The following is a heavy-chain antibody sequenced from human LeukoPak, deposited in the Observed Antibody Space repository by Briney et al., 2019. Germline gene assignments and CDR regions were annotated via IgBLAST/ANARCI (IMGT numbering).Heavy chain of an antibody. D-gene: IGHD6-19*01. J-gene: IGHJ5*02. CDR1: GGSISSYY. Sequence: PSETLSLTCTVSGGSISSYYWSWIRQPPGKGLEWIGYIYYSGSTKYNPSLKSRVSISVDTSKNQFSLKLSSATAADTAVYYCGSSKTNGDSSGWYAWFDPWGQGTLVTVSS. V-gene: IGHV4-59*01. CDR2: IYYSGST. CDR3: GSSKTNGDSSGWYAWFDP.